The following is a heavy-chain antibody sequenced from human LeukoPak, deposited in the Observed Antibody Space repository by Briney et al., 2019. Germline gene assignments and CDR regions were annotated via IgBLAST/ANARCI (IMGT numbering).Heavy chain of an antibody. J-gene: IGHJ3*02. D-gene: IGHD3-3*01. Sequence: PSETLSLTCTVSGGSITSYYWSWIRQPPGKGLEWIGYTYYSGSTNYNPSLKSRVTISVDTSKNQFTLNLSSVTAADTAVYYCARVDGITIFGGGAFDIWGQGTTVTVSS. CDR1: GGSITSYY. V-gene: IGHV4-59*01. CDR3: ARVDGITIFGGGAFDI. CDR2: TYYSGST.